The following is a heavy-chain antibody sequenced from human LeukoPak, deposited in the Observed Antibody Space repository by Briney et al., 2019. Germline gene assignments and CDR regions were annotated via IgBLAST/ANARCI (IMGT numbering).Heavy chain of an antibody. V-gene: IGHV4-59*01. CDR2: IYASGST. CDR3: ARDKVLLWFGELVDWFDP. Sequence: SETLSLTCTVSGGSISSYYWSWIRQPPGKGLEWIGYIYASGSTNYNPSLKSRVTISVDTSKNQFSLKLSSVTAADTAVYYCARDKVLLWFGELVDWFDPWGQGTLVTVSS. D-gene: IGHD3-10*01. CDR1: GGSISSYY. J-gene: IGHJ5*02.